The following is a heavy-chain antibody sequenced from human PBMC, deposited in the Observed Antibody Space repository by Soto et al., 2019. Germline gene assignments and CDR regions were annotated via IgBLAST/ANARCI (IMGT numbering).Heavy chain of an antibody. Sequence: TSETLSLTCAVYGGSFSGYYWSWIRQPPGKGLEWIGEINHSGSTNYNPSLKSRVTISVDTSKNQFSLKLSSVTAADTAVYYCARATILWFGEYHYYYYGMDVWGQGTTVT. CDR2: INHSGST. CDR3: ARATILWFGEYHYYYYGMDV. CDR1: GGSFSGYY. D-gene: IGHD3-10*01. J-gene: IGHJ6*02. V-gene: IGHV4-34*01.